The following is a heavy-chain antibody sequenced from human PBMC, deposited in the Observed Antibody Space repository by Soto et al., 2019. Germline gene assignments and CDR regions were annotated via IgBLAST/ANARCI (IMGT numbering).Heavy chain of an antibody. V-gene: IGHV1-46*01. CDR2: INPSGGST. D-gene: IGHD3-3*01. J-gene: IGHJ6*02. Sequence: RASVKVSCKASGYTFTSYYMHWVRQAPGQGLEWMGIINPSGGSTSYAQKFQGRVTMTRDTSTSTVYMELSSLRSEDTAVYYCARDTYDFWSGYYSYYYYGMDVWGQGTTVTVSS. CDR3: ARDTYDFWSGYYSYYYYGMDV. CDR1: GYTFTSYY.